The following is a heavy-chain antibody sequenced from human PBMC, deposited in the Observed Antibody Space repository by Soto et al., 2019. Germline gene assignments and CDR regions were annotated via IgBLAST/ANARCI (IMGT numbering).Heavy chain of an antibody. CDR3: AREIVDTAMVTYHYYYGMDV. J-gene: IGHJ6*02. CDR2: ISSSGSTI. D-gene: IGHD5-18*01. Sequence: QVQLVESGGGLVKPGGSLRLSCAASGFTFSDYYMSWIRQAPGKGLEWVSYISSSGSTIYYADSVKGRFTISRDNAKNSLYLQMNSLRAEDTALYYCAREIVDTAMVTYHYYYGMDVWGQGTTVTVSS. V-gene: IGHV3-11*01. CDR1: GFTFSDYY.